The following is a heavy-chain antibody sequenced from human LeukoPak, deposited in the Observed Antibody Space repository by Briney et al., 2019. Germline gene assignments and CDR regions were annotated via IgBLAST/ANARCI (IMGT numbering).Heavy chain of an antibody. J-gene: IGHJ4*02. D-gene: IGHD6-13*01. V-gene: IGHV3-53*01. Sequence: GGSLRLSCKASGFTVSNNYMNWVRQAPGRGLEWVALIYSGGTTNYADSVKGRFTISRDNSKNTLYLQMTNVRVEDTAVYYCARDPPGIAASVSGGWGQGTLVTVSS. CDR2: IYSGGTT. CDR1: GFTVSNNY. CDR3: ARDPPGIAASVSGG.